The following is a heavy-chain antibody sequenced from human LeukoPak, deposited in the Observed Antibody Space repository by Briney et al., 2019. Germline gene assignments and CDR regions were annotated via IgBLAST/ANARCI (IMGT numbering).Heavy chain of an antibody. CDR1: GYTFTSYY. J-gene: IGHJ4*02. D-gene: IGHD6-13*01. V-gene: IGHV1-2*02. CDR3: ARQYSSSWYGDYFDY. CDR2: INPNSGGT. Sequence: ASVKVSCKASGYTFTSYYMYWVRQAPGQGLEWMGWINPNSGGTNYAQKFQGRVTMTRDTSISTAYMELSRLRSDDTAVYYCARQYSSSWYGDYFDYWGQGTLVTVSS.